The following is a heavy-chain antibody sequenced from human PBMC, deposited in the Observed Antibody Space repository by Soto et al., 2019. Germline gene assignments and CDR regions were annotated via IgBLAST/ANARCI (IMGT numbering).Heavy chain of an antibody. J-gene: IGHJ5*02. Sequence: SETLCLTCTVSGGSISSGEYYWSWIRQPPGKGLEWIGYIYYSGSTYYNPSLKSRVTISIDTSKNQFSLKLSSVTAADTAVYHCARAGPIVVVAAATKRIWFDPWGQGTLVTVS. D-gene: IGHD2-15*01. CDR3: ARAGPIVVVAAATKRIWFDP. CDR2: IYYSGST. CDR1: GGSISSGEYY. V-gene: IGHV4-30-4*01.